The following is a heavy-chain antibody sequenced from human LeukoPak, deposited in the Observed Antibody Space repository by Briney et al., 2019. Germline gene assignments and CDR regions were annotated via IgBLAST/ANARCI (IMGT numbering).Heavy chain of an antibody. CDR1: GFTFSFYS. CDR3: ARDYYYGSGSYYNYFDY. J-gene: IGHJ4*02. V-gene: IGHV3-21*01. D-gene: IGHD3-10*01. CDR2: ISSSSSYI. Sequence: PGGSLRLSCAASGFTFSFYSMTWVRQAPGKGLEWVSSISSSSSYIYYADSVKGRFTISRDNAKNSLYLQMNSLRAEDTAVYYCARDYYYGSGSYYNYFDYWGQGTLVTVSS.